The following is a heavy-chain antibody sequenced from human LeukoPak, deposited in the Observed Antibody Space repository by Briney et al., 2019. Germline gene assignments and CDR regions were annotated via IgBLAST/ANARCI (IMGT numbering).Heavy chain of an antibody. CDR1: GGSFSGYY. V-gene: IGHV4-34*01. J-gene: IGHJ4*02. Sequence: SETLSLTCAVYGGSFSGYYWSWIRQPPGKGLEWIGEINHSGSTNYNPSLKSRVTISVDTSKNQFSLKLSSVTAADPAVYYCAREGSMTARPFVSTDYWGQGTLVTNSS. CDR3: AREGSMTARPFVSTDY. D-gene: IGHD6-6*01. CDR2: INHSGST.